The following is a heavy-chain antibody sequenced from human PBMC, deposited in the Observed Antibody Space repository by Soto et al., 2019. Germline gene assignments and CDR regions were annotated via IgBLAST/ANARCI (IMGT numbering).Heavy chain of an antibody. CDR1: GDSLNSYY. CDR2: IYYSGDT. CDR3: ARDRNKLWKNDAFDI. J-gene: IGHJ3*02. D-gene: IGHD1-1*01. Sequence: QVQLQESGPGLVKPSETLSLTCSVSGDSLNSYYWSWIRQSPGKGLEWLGYIYYSGDTKYNPSLQRRISISVDTTENQFSLRLSSVTAADTAVYFCARDRNKLWKNDAFDIWGQGTMVTVSS. V-gene: IGHV4-59*01.